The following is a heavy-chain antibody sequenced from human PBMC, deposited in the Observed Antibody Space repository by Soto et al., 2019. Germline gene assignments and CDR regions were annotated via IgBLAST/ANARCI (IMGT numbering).Heavy chain of an antibody. CDR3: TGDASRDSSTRGWFDP. V-gene: IGHV3-21*01. D-gene: IGHD2-2*01. Sequence: EGSLRLSCAASGFTFRSFTMNWVRQAPGKGLEWVSTISSNSAYIYYTDALRGRFTISRDNAKNSLHLQMNSLRADDTAVYSWTGDASRDSSTRGWFDPWGPGTLVTVCS. CDR1: GFTFRSFT. CDR2: ISSNSAYI. J-gene: IGHJ5*02.